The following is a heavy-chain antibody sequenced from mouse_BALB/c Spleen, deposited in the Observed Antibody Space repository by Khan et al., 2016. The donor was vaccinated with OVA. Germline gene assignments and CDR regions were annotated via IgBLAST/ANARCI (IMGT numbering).Heavy chain of an antibody. CDR3: ARGGAAYYRDDGGAMEY. CDR2: INTHSGVP. V-gene: IGHV9-4*02. Sequence: VQLVESGPELKKPGETVRISCKASGYTFTTAGIQWVPKMPGKGLKWIGWINTHSGVPKYAEDFKGRFAFSLEISVSTTYLQITNLKNEDTATYFCARGGAAYYRDDGGAMEYWGQGTSVTVSS. J-gene: IGHJ4*01. D-gene: IGHD2-14*01. CDR1: GYTFTTAG.